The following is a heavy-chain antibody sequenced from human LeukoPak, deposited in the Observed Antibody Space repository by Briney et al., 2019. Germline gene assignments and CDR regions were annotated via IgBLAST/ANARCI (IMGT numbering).Heavy chain of an antibody. CDR2: INHSGST. CDR1: GGSFSGYY. J-gene: IGHJ4*02. Sequence: KPSETLSLTCAVYGGSFSGYYWSWIRQPPGKGLEWIGEINHSGSTNYNPSLKSRVTISVDTSKNQFSLKLSSVTAADTAVYYCARGPGIAAANRDYWGQGTLVTVSS. V-gene: IGHV4-34*01. D-gene: IGHD6-13*01. CDR3: ARGPGIAAANRDY.